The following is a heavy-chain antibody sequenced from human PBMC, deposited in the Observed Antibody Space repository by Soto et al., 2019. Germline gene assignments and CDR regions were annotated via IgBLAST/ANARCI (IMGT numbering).Heavy chain of an antibody. J-gene: IGHJ6*02. CDR3: ARRVGSSSNLDGMDV. CDR1: VYSFTSYW. V-gene: IGHV5-10-1*01. CDR2: IDLCDSST. D-gene: IGHD6-6*01. Sequence: GESLKISCKGSVYSFTSYWISRLRHMPGKGLERMGRIDLCDSSTNYSPSFQGDVTISTDKSISTAYLQWSSLKASDTAMYYCARRVGSSSNLDGMDVWGQGTTVTVSS.